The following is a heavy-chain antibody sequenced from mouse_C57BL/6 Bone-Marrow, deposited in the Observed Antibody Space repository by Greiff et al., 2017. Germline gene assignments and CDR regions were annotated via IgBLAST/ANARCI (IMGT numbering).Heavy chain of an antibody. D-gene: IGHD2-5*01. CDR3: ARLYYYSTLAY. J-gene: IGHJ3*01. CDR1: GYTFTSYW. Sequence: QVQLQQPGAELVKPGASVKMSCKASGYTFTSYWITWVKQRPGQGLEWIGDINTGSGSTNYNEKFKSKATLTVDTSSIAAYMQLSSRTSEYSAVYYCARLYYYSTLAYWGQGTLVTVSA. CDR2: INTGSGST. V-gene: IGHV1-55*01.